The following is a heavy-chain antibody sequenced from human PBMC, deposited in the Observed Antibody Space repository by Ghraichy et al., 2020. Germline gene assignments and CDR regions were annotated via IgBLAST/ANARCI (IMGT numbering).Heavy chain of an antibody. CDR1: GFSFSRHG. CDR2: TQPDESEK. CDR3: VKDTIFQVYASDI. J-gene: IGHJ3*02. D-gene: IGHD2-8*01. Sequence: GGSLRLSCVASGFSFSRHGMHWVRQAPGKGLEWVAFTQPDESEKYYAQSVKGRFTIYRENFKNSLFLRMNNLRTEDTAVYYCVKDTIFQVYASDIWGQGTMVTVSS. V-gene: IGHV3-30*02.